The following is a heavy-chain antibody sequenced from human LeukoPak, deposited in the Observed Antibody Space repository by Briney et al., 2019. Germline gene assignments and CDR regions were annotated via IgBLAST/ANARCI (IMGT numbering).Heavy chain of an antibody. V-gene: IGHV1-2*02. CDR3: ERAADESTGHYDSLHF. CDR1: GYTFDENH. CDR2: IHPKSGAT. D-gene: IGHD2-8*02. J-gene: IGHJ3*01. Sequence: ASVKVSCKASGYTFDENHIHWMRQAPGQGPEWMGWIHPKSGATDSAQQIQGSLTMTRDTSIGTASMDLSGLRLDDTGIYYCERAADESTGHYDSLHFWGQGTMVTVSS.